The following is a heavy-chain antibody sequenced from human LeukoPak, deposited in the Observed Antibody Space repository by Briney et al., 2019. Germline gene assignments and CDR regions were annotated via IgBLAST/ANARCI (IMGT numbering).Heavy chain of an antibody. CDR2: ISSSNNTI. CDR1: GFTFSTYS. CDR3: ARVLSPVY. D-gene: IGHD2-15*01. V-gene: IGHV3-48*01. Sequence: PGGSLRLSCAASGFTFSTYSMNWVRQAPGKGLEWVSCISSSNNTIYYADSVKGRFTISRDNAKSSLYLQMNSLRAEDTAVYYCARVLSPVYWGQGTLVTVSS. J-gene: IGHJ4*02.